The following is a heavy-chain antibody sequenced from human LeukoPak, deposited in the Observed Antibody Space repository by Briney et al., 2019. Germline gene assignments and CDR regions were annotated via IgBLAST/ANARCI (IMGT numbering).Heavy chain of an antibody. CDR2: IYTSGST. D-gene: IGHD4-11*01. V-gene: IGHV4-4*07. CDR3: ARGHTVKGPDYFDY. CDR1: GGSISSYY. J-gene: IGHJ4*02. Sequence: SETLSHTCTVSGGSISSYYWSWIRQPAGKGLEWIGRIYTSGSTNYNPSLKSRVTMSVDTSKNQFSLKLSSVTAADTAVYYCARGHTVKGPDYFDYWGQGTLVTVSS.